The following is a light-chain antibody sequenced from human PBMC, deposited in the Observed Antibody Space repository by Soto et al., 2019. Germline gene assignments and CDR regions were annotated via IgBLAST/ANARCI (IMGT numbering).Light chain of an antibody. CDR3: QQCGRSSCT. J-gene: IGKJ2*02. V-gene: IGKV3-20*01. CDR2: GAS. CDR1: QSVSRNY. Sequence: EIVLTQSPGTLSLSPGERATLSCRASQSVSRNYLAWYQQKPGQAPRFLISGASSRATGIPDRFSDSGSGTDFTLTIPRLEPEDFAVYYCQQCGRSSCTFGQGTKLEIK.